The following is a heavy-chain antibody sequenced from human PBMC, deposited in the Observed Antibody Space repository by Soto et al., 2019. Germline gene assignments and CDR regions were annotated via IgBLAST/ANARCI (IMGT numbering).Heavy chain of an antibody. V-gene: IGHV3-53*01. CDR3: ARDFFFQAEDGIRDVRSVSAFLLNRSSDL. CDR2: VYSGGVT. D-gene: IGHD2-15*01. J-gene: IGHJ2*01. Sequence: PGKGLEWVSIVYSGGVTDYADSVKGRFTISRDNAKNSLYLQMNSLRAEDTAVYYCARDFFFQAEDGIRDVRSVSAFLLNRSSDL.